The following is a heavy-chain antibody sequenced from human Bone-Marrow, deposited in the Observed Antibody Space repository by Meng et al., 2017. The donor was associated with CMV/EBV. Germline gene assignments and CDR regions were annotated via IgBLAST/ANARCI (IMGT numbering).Heavy chain of an antibody. CDR2: ISGSGDST. Sequence: GESLKISCAASGFTFSTYAMSWVRQAPGKGLEWVSSISGSGDSTYYADSVKGRFTISRDNSKNTLYLQMNSLRAEDTAVYYCATSDDFWSGADCWGQGQRVNGAS. J-gene: IGHJ4*02. D-gene: IGHD3-3*01. V-gene: IGHV3-23*01. CDR3: ATSDDFWSGADC. CDR1: GFTFSTYA.